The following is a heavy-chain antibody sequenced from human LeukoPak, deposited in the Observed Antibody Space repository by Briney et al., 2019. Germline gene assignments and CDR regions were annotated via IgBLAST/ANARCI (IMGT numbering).Heavy chain of an antibody. CDR3: AKDPYDSSGYYYSTVTPYLDY. V-gene: IGHV3-23*01. J-gene: IGHJ4*02. CDR1: GFTFSSYA. D-gene: IGHD3-22*01. CDR2: ISGSGGST. Sequence: SGGSLRLSCAASGFTFSSYAMSWVRQAPGKGLEWVSAISGSGGSTYYADSVKGRFTISRDNSKNTLYLQMNSPRAEDTAVYYCAKDPYDSSGYYYSTVTPYLDYWGQGTLVTVSS.